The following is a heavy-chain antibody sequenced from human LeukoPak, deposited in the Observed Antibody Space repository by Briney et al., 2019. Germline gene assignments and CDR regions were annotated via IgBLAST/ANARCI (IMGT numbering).Heavy chain of an antibody. CDR3: ASLAIVVPAAMEAFDP. CDR2: IYHSGST. CDR1: GGSIGSSNW. D-gene: IGHD2-2*01. Sequence: SGTLSLTCAVSGGSIGSSNWWSWVRQPPGKGLEWIGEIYHSGSTNYNPSLKSRVTISVDKSKNQFSLKLSSVTAADTAVYYCASLAIVVPAAMEAFDPWGQGTLVTVSS. V-gene: IGHV4-4*02. J-gene: IGHJ5*02.